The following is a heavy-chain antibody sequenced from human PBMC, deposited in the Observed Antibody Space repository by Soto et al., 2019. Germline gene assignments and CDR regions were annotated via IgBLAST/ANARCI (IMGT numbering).Heavy chain of an antibody. V-gene: IGHV3-30*18. D-gene: IGHD2-15*01. CDR2: ISYDGSRK. CDR1: GFIFSNYG. Sequence: QVQLVESGGGVVQPGTSLTLSCSASGFIFSNYGMHWVRQAPGKGLEWVSIISYDGSRKHYIDSVKGRFTISRDNSKNTRDLQMNSLRAEDTAVYYCAKYIHPGRDTYHSGADYWGQGTLVAVSS. J-gene: IGHJ4*02. CDR3: AKYIHPGRDTYHSGADY.